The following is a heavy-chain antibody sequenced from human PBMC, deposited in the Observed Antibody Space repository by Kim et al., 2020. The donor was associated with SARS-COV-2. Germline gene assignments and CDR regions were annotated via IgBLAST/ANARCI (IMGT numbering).Heavy chain of an antibody. CDR2: T. CDR3: ARGGGITPLDY. J-gene: IGHJ4*02. V-gene: IGHV4-30-2*04. D-gene: IGHD3-16*01. Sequence: TYYTPSLKRRVTISVDTSKNQFSLKLSSVTAADTAVYYCARGGGITPLDYWGQGTLVTVSS.